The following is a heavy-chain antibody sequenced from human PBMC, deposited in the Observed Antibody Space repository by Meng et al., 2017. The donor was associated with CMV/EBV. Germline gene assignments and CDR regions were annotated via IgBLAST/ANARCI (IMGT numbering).Heavy chain of an antibody. CDR3: RLGHYSQD. CDR2: IKNDGSER. CDR1: GLPISNYW. J-gene: IGHJ4*02. D-gene: IGHD4-17*01. Sequence: VESGGGLVQPGGSLGLACASSGLPISNYWLSWVRQAPGKGLEWVANIKNDGSERYYVDSVKGRFSISRDNADNSLYLQMNNLRAEDTVVYYCRLGHYSQDWGQGTLVTVSS. V-gene: IGHV3-7*02.